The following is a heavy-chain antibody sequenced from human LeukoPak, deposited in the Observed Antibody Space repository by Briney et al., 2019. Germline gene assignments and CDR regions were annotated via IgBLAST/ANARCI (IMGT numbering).Heavy chain of an antibody. Sequence: GGSLRLSCAASGFTLSTYAMSWVRQTPGKGLEWVAATSSSDAGTYHADSVRGRFTISRDNSKNTLCLQMNSLRAEDTAVYYCAKDHYYDSSGYLPDYWGQGTLVTVSS. CDR2: TSSSDAGT. V-gene: IGHV3-23*01. D-gene: IGHD3-22*01. CDR1: GFTLSTYA. J-gene: IGHJ4*02. CDR3: AKDHYYDSSGYLPDY.